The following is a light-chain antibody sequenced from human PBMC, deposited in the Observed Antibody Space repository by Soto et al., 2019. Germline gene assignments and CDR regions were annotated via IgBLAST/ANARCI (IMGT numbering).Light chain of an antibody. CDR2: EVS. CDR3: SSYTSRTTHWV. V-gene: IGLV2-14*01. J-gene: IGLJ3*02. Sequence: QSALTQPASVSGSPGQSITISCSGTSSDVGGCDYVSWYQQHPGKAPKLMIYEVSNRPSGVSNRFSGSKSGNTASLTISGLQAEDEADYYCSSYTSRTTHWVFGGGTKLAVL. CDR1: SSDVGGCDY.